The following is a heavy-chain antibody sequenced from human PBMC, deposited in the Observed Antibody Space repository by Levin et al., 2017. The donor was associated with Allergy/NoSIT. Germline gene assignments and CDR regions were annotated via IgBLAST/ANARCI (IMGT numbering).Heavy chain of an antibody. CDR1: GYTFTSYY. CDR2: INPSGGST. D-gene: IGHD3-22*01. Sequence: GESLKISCKASGYTFTSYYMHWVRQAPGQGLEWMGIINPSGGSTSYAQKFQGRVTMTRDTSTSTVYMELSSLRSEDTAVYYCARAYYDSSGLKPYNWFDPWGQGTLVTVSS. J-gene: IGHJ5*02. CDR3: ARAYYDSSGLKPYNWFDP. V-gene: IGHV1-46*01.